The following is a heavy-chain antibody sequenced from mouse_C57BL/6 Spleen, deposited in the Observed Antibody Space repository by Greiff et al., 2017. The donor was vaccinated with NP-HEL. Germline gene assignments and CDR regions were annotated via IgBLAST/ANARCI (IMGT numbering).Heavy chain of an antibody. J-gene: IGHJ4*01. V-gene: IGHV2-5*01. CDR2: IWRGGST. CDR3: AKLASITTVVAEPMDY. Sequence: QVQLQQSGPGLVQPSQSLSITCTVSGFSLTSYGVHWVRQSPGKGLEWLGVIWRGGSTDYNAAFMSRLSITKDNSKSQVFFKMNSLQADDTAIYYCAKLASITTVVAEPMDYWGQGTSVTVSS. D-gene: IGHD1-1*01. CDR1: GFSLTSYG.